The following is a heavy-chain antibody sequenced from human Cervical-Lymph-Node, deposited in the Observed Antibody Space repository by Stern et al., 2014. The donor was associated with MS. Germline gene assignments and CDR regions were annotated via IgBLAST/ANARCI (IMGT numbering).Heavy chain of an antibody. J-gene: IGHJ4*02. V-gene: IGHV1-69*09. CDR3: ARGVAVAGLMFDY. Sequence: VQLVESGAEVKKPGSSVKVSCKASGGTFSSYAISWVRQAPGQGLEWMGRIIPILGIANYAQKFQGRVTITADKSTSTAYMELSSLRSEDTAVYYCARGVAVAGLMFDYWGQGTLVTVSS. CDR2: IIPILGIA. D-gene: IGHD6-19*01. CDR1: GGTFSSYA.